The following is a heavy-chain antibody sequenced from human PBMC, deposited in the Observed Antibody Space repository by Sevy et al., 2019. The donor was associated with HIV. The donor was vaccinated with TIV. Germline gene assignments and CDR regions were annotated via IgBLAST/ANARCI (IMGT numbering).Heavy chain of an antibody. CDR2: ISSSSNYI. CDR3: ARDGARITMVQGVMAYYHGMDV. V-gene: IGHV3-21*01. Sequence: GGSLRLSCAASGLTFSTYSMNWVRQAPGKGLEWVSPISSSSNYIYYADSLKGRFTISRDNAKNSLYLQMNSLRADDTAVYYCARDGARITMVQGVMAYYHGMDVWGQGTTVTVSS. J-gene: IGHJ6*02. D-gene: IGHD3-10*01. CDR1: GLTFSTYS.